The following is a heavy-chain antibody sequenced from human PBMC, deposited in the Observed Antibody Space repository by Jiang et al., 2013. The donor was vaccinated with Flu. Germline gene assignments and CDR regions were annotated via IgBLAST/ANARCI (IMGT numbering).Heavy chain of an antibody. D-gene: IGHD5-18*01. CDR3: ARDGDSVMVEFDY. Sequence: VQLVESGAEVKKPGASVKVSCKASGYTFTAYYMYWVRQAPGQGLEWMGWIYPKTGRTSYAQKFQGRVTMTWDTSISTAYMELSRLTSDDTAVYYCARDGDSVMVEFDYWGQGTLVTVSS. CDR1: GYTFTAYY. CDR2: IYPKTGRT. V-gene: IGHV1-2*02. J-gene: IGHJ4*02.